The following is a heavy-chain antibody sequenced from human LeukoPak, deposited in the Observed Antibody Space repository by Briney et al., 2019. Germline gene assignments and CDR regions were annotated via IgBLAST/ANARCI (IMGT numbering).Heavy chain of an antibody. J-gene: IGHJ3*02. Sequence: GESLRLSCAASGFTFRSYSMHWVRQAPGEGQEWVSYISSSSSYTNYADSVKGRFTISRDNGKNSLYLQMNSLRDEDTAVYYCARAAPYYYDSSGYSAFDSWGQGTMVTVSA. D-gene: IGHD3-22*01. CDR1: GFTFRSYS. CDR3: ARAAPYYYDSSGYSAFDS. CDR2: ISSSSSYT. V-gene: IGHV3-21*05.